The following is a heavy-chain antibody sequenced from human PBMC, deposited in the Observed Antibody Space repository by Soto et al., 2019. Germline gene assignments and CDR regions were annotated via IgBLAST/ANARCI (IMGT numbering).Heavy chain of an antibody. CDR2: IYYSGST. J-gene: IGHJ4*02. CDR3: ARLYYYDSSGYYY. V-gene: IGHV4-39*01. D-gene: IGHD3-22*01. Sequence: PSETLSLTCTVSGGSIISSSYYWGWIRQPPGKGLEWIGSIYYSGSTYYNPSLKSRVTISVDTSKNQFSLKLSSVTAADAAVYYCARLYYYDSSGYYYWGQGTLVTVSS. CDR1: GGSIISSSYY.